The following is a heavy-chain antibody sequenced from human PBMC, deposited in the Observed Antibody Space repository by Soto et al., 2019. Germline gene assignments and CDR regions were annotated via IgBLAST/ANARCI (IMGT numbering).Heavy chain of an antibody. CDR3: AKAHRYCSGASCLDYFDY. CDR1: GFTFSSYA. CDR2: ISDSGGRT. V-gene: IGHV3-23*01. Sequence: EVQLLESGGGLVQPGGSLRLSCAASGFTFSSYAMSWVRQAPGKGLEWVSGISDSGGRTYYADSVKGRFTISRDNSKNTLDLQMHSLRAQDTAVYYCAKAHRYCSGASCLDYFDYWGQGTLVTVSS. J-gene: IGHJ4*02. D-gene: IGHD2-15*01.